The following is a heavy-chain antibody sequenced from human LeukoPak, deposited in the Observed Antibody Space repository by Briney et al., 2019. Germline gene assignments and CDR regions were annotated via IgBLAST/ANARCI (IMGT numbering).Heavy chain of an antibody. V-gene: IGHV3-7*04. CDR2: IKQDGSEK. J-gene: IGHJ4*02. Sequence: GDSLRLSCAASGFTFSNYWMTWVRQAPGRGPECVANIKQDGSEKYYVDSVEGRFTISRDNAKNSLYLQLNSLRAEDTAVYYCARNNDDDDRDDFDYWGPGTLVTVSS. D-gene: IGHD1-1*01. CDR3: ARNNDDDDRDDFDY. CDR1: GFTFSNYW.